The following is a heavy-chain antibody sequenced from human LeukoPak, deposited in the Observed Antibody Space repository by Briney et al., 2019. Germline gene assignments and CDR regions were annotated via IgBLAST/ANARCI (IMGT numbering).Heavy chain of an antibody. CDR2: VYDIGST. V-gene: IGHV4-59*11. D-gene: IGHD1-26*01. J-gene: IGHJ3*02. CDR3: ARGGSYLSAFDI. CDR1: GGSIGSHY. Sequence: SETLSLTCTVSGGSIGSHYWTWIRQTPGKGLEWIGYVYDIGSTKYNPSLKSRVTISVDTSKNQFSLRLSSVTAADTAVYYCARGGSYLSAFDIWGQGTMVTVSS.